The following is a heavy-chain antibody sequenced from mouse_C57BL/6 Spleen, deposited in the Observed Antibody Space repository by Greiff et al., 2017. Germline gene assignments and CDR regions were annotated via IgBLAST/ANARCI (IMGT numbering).Heavy chain of an antibody. CDR3: ARHYGNYVAY. D-gene: IGHD2-1*01. Sequence: QVQLQQPGAELVKPGASVKLSCKASGYTFTSYWMHWVKQRPGQGLEWIGMIHPNSGSTNYNEKFKSKATMTVDKSSSTAYMQLSSLTSEDSAVYYCARHYGNYVAYWGQGTLVTVSA. CDR1: GYTFTSYW. V-gene: IGHV1-64*01. J-gene: IGHJ3*01. CDR2: IHPNSGST.